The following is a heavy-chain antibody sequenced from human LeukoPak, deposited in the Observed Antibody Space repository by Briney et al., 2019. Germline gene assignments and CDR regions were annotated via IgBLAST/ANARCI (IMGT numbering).Heavy chain of an antibody. Sequence: ASVKVSCKASGYTFTSYDINWVRQATGQGLEWMGWMNPNSGNTGYAQRFQGRVTMTRNTSISTAYMELSSLRSEDTAVYYYEMRANYGMDVWGQGTTVTVSS. V-gene: IGHV1-8*01. CDR1: GYTFTSYD. CDR2: MNPNSGNT. J-gene: IGHJ6*02. CDR3: EMRANYGMDV. D-gene: IGHD5-12*01.